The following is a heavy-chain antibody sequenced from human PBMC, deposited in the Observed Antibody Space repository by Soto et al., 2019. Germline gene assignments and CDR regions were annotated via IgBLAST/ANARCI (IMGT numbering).Heavy chain of an antibody. Sequence: SETLSLTCAVSGGSISSGGYSWSWIRQPPGKGLEWIGYIYHSGSTYYNPSLKSRVIISVDRSKNQFSLKLSSVTAADTAVYYCARASLLTGYYDYYYGMDVWGQGTTVTVSS. D-gene: IGHD3-9*01. V-gene: IGHV4-30-2*01. CDR1: GGSISSGGYS. CDR3: ARASLLTGYYDYYYGMDV. CDR2: IYHSGST. J-gene: IGHJ6*02.